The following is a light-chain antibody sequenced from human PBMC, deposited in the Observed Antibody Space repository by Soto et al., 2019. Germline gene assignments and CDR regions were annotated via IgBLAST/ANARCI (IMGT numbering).Light chain of an antibody. CDR3: QQYGSSPYT. J-gene: IGKJ2*01. Sequence: EIVLTQSPGTLSLSPGERATLSCRASQSVSSSYLAWYQQKPGQAPRLLIYGASSRATGIPERFSGSGSGTDCTLTISRLEPEDFAVYYCQQYGSSPYTFGQGTKLEIK. V-gene: IGKV3-20*01. CDR2: GAS. CDR1: QSVSSSY.